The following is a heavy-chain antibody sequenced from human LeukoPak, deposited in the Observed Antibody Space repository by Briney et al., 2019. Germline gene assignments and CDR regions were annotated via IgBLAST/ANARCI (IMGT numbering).Heavy chain of an antibody. V-gene: IGHV3-7*01. Sequence: GSLRLSCAASGFTFRSYWMSWVRQAPGKGLEWVANIKQDESEKYYVDSVKGRFSISRDNARNLVYLQMNNLRAEDTAVYFCARDGAPFDSWGQGTLVTVSS. CDR3: ARDGAPFDS. CDR1: GFTFRSYW. J-gene: IGHJ4*02. D-gene: IGHD4-17*01. CDR2: IKQDESEK.